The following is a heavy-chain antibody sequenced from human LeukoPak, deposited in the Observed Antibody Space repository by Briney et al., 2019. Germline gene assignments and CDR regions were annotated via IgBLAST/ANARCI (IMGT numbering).Heavy chain of an antibody. V-gene: IGHV4-30-4*02. CDR1: GGSISSGDYY. CDR3: ARETSLAGFASGLGFNY. D-gene: IGHD6-19*01. CDR2: IYYSGST. Sequence: SETLSLTCTVSGGSISSGDYYWSWIRQPPGKGLEWIGYIYYSGSTYYNLSLKSRVTISVDTSKNQFSLKLSSVTAADTATYYCARETSLAGFASGLGFNYWGQGILVTVSS. J-gene: IGHJ4*02.